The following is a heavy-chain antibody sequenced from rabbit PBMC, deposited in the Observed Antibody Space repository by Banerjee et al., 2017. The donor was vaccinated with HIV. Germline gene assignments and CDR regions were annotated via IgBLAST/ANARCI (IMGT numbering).Heavy chain of an antibody. CDR1: GIDFSSDDY. CDR3: ARDLAGVIGWNFNL. CDR2: IYTSSGNT. D-gene: IGHD4-1*01. V-gene: IGHV1S43*01. J-gene: IGHJ4*01. Sequence: QQQLEESGGGLVKPGASLTLTCKASGIDFSSDDYMCWVRQAPGKGLEWIACIYTSSGNTDYASWVNGRFTISLDNAQNTVPLQMTSLTAADTATYFCARDLAGVIGWNFNLWGPGTLVTVS.